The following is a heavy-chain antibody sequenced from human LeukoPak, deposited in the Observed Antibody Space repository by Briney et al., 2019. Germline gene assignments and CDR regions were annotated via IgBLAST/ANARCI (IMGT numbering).Heavy chain of an antibody. V-gene: IGHV3-74*01. D-gene: IGHD1-26*01. CDR1: GYTFSRYW. CDR2: LNEDGRIT. CDR3: ARDLGGIAGS. Sequence: GGSLRLSCAASGYTFSRYWMHWVRQVPGRGLEWVSRLNEDGRITTYSDSVQGRFIISRDNSKNTLYLQMYSLRAEDTALYFCARDLGGIAGSWGQGTLVTVSS. J-gene: IGHJ1*01.